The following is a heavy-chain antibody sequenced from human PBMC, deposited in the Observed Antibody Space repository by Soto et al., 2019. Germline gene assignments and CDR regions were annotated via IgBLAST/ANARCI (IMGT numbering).Heavy chain of an antibody. CDR1: GGSIRRLGYY. CDR2: LYYSGST. Sequence: QGQLQESGPGLLKPSQTLSLTCTVSGGSIRRLGYYWSWIRQHAGKGLEWIGYLYYSGSTYYNPSLKSRVTISVDTAKNKLYLKMSSVTGADTAVYYCARGVHYYGSGSYYTPYCFDPWGQGTLVTVSS. V-gene: IGHV4-31*03. D-gene: IGHD3-10*01. J-gene: IGHJ5*02. CDR3: ARGVHYYGSGSYYTPYCFDP.